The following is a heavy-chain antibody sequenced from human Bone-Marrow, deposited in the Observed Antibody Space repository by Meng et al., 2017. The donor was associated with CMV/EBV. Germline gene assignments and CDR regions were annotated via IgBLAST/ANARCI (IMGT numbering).Heavy chain of an antibody. CDR2: ISGGSTI. CDR1: GFTFSSYS. Sequence: GGSLRLSCAASGFTFSSYSMNWVRQAPGKGLEWIAYISGGSTIYYADVVKGRFTISRDNAKNSLYLQMSSLRVEDTAVYYCARDPVGGAWIHDAFDIWGQGTVVTVSS. J-gene: IGHJ3*02. V-gene: IGHV3-48*04. CDR3: ARDPVGGAWIHDAFDI. D-gene: IGHD3-16*01.